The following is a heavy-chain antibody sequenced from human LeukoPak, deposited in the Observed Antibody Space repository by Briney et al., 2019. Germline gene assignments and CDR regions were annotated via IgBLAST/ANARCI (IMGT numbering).Heavy chain of an antibody. CDR3: ARGSGSYRGAIDY. D-gene: IGHD1-26*01. Sequence: GASVKVSSKASGYTFTSYGISWVRQAPGQGLERLGWISTYNNNTHYAQKFQVRVTMTTDTSTSTAYMELRSLRSDDTAVYHCARGSGSYRGAIDYWGQGTLVSVSS. CDR1: GYTFTSYG. CDR2: ISTYNNNT. V-gene: IGHV1-18*01. J-gene: IGHJ4*02.